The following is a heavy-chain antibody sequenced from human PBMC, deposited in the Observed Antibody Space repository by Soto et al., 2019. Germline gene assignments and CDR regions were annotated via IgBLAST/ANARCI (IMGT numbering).Heavy chain of an antibody. CDR3: ARGRNGDY. V-gene: IGHV1-18*01. Sequence: QVHLVQSGAEVKKPGASVKVSCKCSGYTFTSYGITWVRQAPGQGIEWMGWSSAQNGNTDYAQKVQGRVTVTRDISTITGYMVVRGLRTEGRGVDFCARGRNGDYWGQGALVTVSS. CDR1: GYTFTSYG. CDR2: SSAQNGNT. J-gene: IGHJ4*02. D-gene: IGHD1-1*01.